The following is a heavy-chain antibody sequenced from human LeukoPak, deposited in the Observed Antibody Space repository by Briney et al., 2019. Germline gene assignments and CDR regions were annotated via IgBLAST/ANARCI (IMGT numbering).Heavy chain of an antibody. CDR1: GYIFTDYY. CDR2: INPNSGGT. J-gene: IGHJ4*02. CDR3: ARDGYTTIFGVAMGDYFDY. V-gene: IGHV1/OR15-1*04. Sequence: ASVKVSCKASGYIFTDYYMHWVRQAPGQELGWMGRINPNSGGTNYAQKLQGRVTMTTDTSTSTAYMELRSLRSDDTAVYYCARDGYTTIFGVAMGDYFDYWGQGTLVTVSS. D-gene: IGHD3-3*01.